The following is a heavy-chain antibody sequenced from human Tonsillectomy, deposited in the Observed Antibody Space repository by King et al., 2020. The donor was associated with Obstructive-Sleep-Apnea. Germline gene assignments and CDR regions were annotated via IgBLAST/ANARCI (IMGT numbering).Heavy chain of an antibody. J-gene: IGHJ6*02. V-gene: IGHV3-7*03. CDR2: IKQDESEK. D-gene: IGHD3-10*01. CDR1: GFTFSSYW. Sequence: VQLVESGGGLVQSGGSLRLSCAASGFTFSSYWMSWVRQAPGKGLEWVANIKQDESEKYYVDSVKGRFTISRDNAKNSLYLQMNSLRAEDTAVYFCSRVGYYGSGTHPYYYYGMDVWGQGTTVTVSS. CDR3: SRVGYYGSGTHPYYYYGMDV.